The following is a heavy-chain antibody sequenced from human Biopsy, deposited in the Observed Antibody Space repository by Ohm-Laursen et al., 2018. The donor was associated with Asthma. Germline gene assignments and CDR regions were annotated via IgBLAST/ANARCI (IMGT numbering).Heavy chain of an antibody. CDR3: AKSADYYDSTDYLDV. D-gene: IGHD3-22*01. CDR2: ISWNSGNI. V-gene: IGHV3-9*01. J-gene: IGHJ4*01. Sequence: SLRLSCAASGFSFADCAMHWGRQAPGKGLEWVSSISWNSGNIDYADSVQGRFTISRDNAKNSLYLQMQSLRPEDTDFYYCAKSADYYDSTDYLDVWGRGTLVTGSS. CDR1: GFSFADCA.